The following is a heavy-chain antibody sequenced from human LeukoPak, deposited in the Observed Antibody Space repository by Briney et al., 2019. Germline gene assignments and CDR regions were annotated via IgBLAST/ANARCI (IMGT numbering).Heavy chain of an antibody. CDR2: MYYSGST. D-gene: IGHD3-22*01. CDR1: GDAITGSSYY. Sequence: SETLSLTCTVSGDAITGSSYYWGWVRQPPGKGLEWIGSMYYSGSTYSNPSLKSRVTMSADTSKNQFSLKLSSVSAADTAVYYCARQYYDRTGYYYFDYWDQGALVSVSS. CDR3: ARQYYDRTGYYYFDY. V-gene: IGHV4-39*01. J-gene: IGHJ4*02.